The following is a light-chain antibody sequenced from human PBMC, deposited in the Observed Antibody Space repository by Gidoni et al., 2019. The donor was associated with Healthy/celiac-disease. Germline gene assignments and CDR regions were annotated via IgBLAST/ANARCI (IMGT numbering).Light chain of an antibody. Sequence: DIQMTQSPSTLSASVGDRVTITCRASQSISSWLAWYQQKPGKAPKLLIYKASSLESGVPSRFSSSGSGTEFTLTISSLQPDDFATYYCQQYNSYETFXXXTKVEIK. CDR3: QQYNSYET. CDR1: QSISSW. J-gene: IGKJ1*01. V-gene: IGKV1-5*03. CDR2: KAS.